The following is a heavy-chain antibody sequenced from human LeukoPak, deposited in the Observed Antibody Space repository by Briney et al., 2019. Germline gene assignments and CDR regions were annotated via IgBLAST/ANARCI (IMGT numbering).Heavy chain of an antibody. J-gene: IGHJ6*03. D-gene: IGHD3-10*01. V-gene: IGHV3-30*18. CDR2: ISYDGSNK. CDR1: GFTFSSYG. CDR3: AKQRGAGTGLLWFGDAMDV. Sequence: PGGSLRLSCAASGFTFSSYGMHWVRQAPGKGLEWVAVISYDGSNKYYADSVKGRFTISRDNSKNTLYLQMNSLRAEDTAVYYCAKQRGAGTGLLWFGDAMDVWGKGTTVTVSS.